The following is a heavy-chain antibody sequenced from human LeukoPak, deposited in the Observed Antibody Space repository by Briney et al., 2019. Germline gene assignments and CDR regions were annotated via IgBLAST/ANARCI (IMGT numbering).Heavy chain of an antibody. CDR1: GYTFTTYD. J-gene: IGHJ4*02. D-gene: IGHD6-13*01. Sequence: ASVKVSCEASGYTFTTYDINWVRQAAGQGLEWMGWMNPNSGNTGNAQKFQGRVTRTRNTSISTAYMELTSLTSEDTAVYFCARIAAPGNRRLNFWGQGTLVTVSS. CDR3: ARIAAPGNRRLNF. CDR2: MNPNSGNT. V-gene: IGHV1-8*01.